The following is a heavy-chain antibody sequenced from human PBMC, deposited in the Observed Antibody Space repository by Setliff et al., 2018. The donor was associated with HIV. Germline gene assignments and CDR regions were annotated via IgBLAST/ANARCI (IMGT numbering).Heavy chain of an antibody. CDR1: GGSISSGGYY. Sequence: SETLSLTCSVSGGSISSGGYYWSWIRQHPGKGLEWIGYSYYSGSANYNPSLKGLVTISVDTSKNQFSLKLSSVTAADTAVYYCARDPDTTSKVDLWGRGTLVTVSS. D-gene: IGHD5-18*01. CDR3: ARDPDTTSKVDL. V-gene: IGHV4-31*01. CDR2: SYYSGSA. J-gene: IGHJ2*01.